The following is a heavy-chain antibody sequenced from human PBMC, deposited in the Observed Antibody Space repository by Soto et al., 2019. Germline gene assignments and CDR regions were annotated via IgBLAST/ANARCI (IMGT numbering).Heavy chain of an antibody. CDR3: ARSSGTRYYYYYGMDV. V-gene: IGHV1-69*13. CDR2: IIPIFGTA. CDR1: GGTFSSYA. D-gene: IGHD3-22*01. J-gene: IGHJ6*02. Sequence: SVKVSCKASGGTFSSYAISWVRQAPGQGLEWMGGIIPIFGTANYAQKFQGRVTITADESTSTAYMELSSLRSEDTAVYYCARSSGTRYYYYYGMDVWGQGATVTVSS.